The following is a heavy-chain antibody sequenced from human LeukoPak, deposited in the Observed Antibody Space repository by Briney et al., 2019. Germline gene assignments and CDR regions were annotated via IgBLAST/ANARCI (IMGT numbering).Heavy chain of an antibody. Sequence: SETLSLTCTVSGGSISGYYWSWIRQPAGKGLEWIGRIYTSGSTNYNPSLKSRVTMSVDTSKNQFSLKLSSVTAADTAVYYCARERFSSSPSYYYGMDVWGQGTTVTVSS. CDR2: IYTSGST. CDR1: GGSISGYY. D-gene: IGHD2-2*01. CDR3: ARERFSSSPSYYYGMDV. V-gene: IGHV4-4*07. J-gene: IGHJ6*02.